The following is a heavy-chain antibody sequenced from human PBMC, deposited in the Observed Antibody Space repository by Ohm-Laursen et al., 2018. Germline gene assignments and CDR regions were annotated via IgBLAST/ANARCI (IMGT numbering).Heavy chain of an antibody. CDR3: AKLGGGSSSVLFDY. J-gene: IGHJ4*02. CDR2: ISYDGSNK. Sequence: SSLRLSCAASGFTFSSYGMHWVRQAPGKGLEWVAVISYDGSNKYYADSVKGRFTISRDNSKNTLYLQMNSLRAEDTAVYYCAKLGGGSSSVLFDYWGQGTLVTVSS. CDR1: GFTFSSYG. V-gene: IGHV3-30*18. D-gene: IGHD6-6*01.